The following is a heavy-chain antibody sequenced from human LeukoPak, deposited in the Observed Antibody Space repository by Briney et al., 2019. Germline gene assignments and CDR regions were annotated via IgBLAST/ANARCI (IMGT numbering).Heavy chain of an antibody. CDR3: ATDYYGSGSY. D-gene: IGHD3-10*01. CDR2: ISNDGTTT. Sequence: GGSLRLSCAASGFTFSGYWMLWVRQAPGKGLVWVSRISNDGTTTNYADSVKGRFTISRDNAKNTLYLQMNSLRAEDTAVYYCATDYYGSGSYWGQGALVTVSS. J-gene: IGHJ4*02. CDR1: GFTFSGYW. V-gene: IGHV3-74*01.